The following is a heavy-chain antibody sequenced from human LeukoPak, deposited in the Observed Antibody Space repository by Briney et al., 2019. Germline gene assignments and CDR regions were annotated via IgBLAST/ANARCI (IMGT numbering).Heavy chain of an antibody. V-gene: IGHV4-4*07. D-gene: IGHD3-10*01. CDR2: IYSSGST. CDR1: GGSISSYY. Sequence: SETLSLTCSVSGGSISSYYWSWIRQPAGRGLEWIGRIYSSGSTNYNPSLKTRVTMSLDTSKNQFSLNLTTVTAADTAVYYCARTSARGAQFDYWGQGTLVTVSS. CDR3: ARTSARGAQFDY. J-gene: IGHJ4*02.